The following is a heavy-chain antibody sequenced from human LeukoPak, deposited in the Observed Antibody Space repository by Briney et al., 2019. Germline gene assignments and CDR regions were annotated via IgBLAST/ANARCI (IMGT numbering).Heavy chain of an antibody. V-gene: IGHV4-61*01. CDR1: GGSVSSGSYY. CDR2: IYYSGST. CDR3: AREPGYDFWSGLPTPYGMDV. J-gene: IGHJ6*02. Sequence: PSETLSLTCTVSGGSVSSGSYYWSWIRQSPGKGLEWIGYIYYSGSTNYNPSLKSRVTISVDTSKNQFSLKLSSVTAADTAVYYCAREPGYDFWSGLPTPYGMDVWGQGTTVTVSS. D-gene: IGHD3-3*01.